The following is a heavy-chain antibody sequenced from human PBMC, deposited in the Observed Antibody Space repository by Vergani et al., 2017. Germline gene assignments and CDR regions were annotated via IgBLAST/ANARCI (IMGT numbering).Heavy chain of an antibody. CDR3: AMAPPYDSSGYYTFDY. Sequence: QVQLVQSGAEVKKPGASVKVSCKASGYTFTSYGISWVRQAPGQGLEWMGWISAYNGNTNYAQKLQGRVTMTTDTSTSTAYMELRSLGSDDTAVYYCAMAPPYDSSGYYTFDYWGQGTLVTVSS. CDR2: ISAYNGNT. J-gene: IGHJ4*02. D-gene: IGHD3-22*01. CDR1: GYTFTSYG. V-gene: IGHV1-18*01.